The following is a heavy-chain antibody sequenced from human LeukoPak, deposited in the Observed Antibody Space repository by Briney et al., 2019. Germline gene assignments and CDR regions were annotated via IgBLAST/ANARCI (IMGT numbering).Heavy chain of an antibody. Sequence: GASVKVSCKASGYTFTNYYMHWVRQAPGQGLEWMGIINPSGGSTNYAQKFQGRVTMTRDTSTSTVYMELSSLRSEDTAVYYCASLASGSSGYGFYGMDVWGQGTTVTVSS. CDR3: ASLASGSSGYGFYGMDV. CDR2: INPSGGST. J-gene: IGHJ6*02. V-gene: IGHV1-46*01. D-gene: IGHD3-22*01. CDR1: GYTFTNYY.